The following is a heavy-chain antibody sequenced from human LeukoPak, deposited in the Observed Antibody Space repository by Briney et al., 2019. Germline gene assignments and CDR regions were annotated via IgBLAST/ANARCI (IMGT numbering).Heavy chain of an antibody. V-gene: IGHV1-69*06. CDR1: GGTFSSYA. CDR2: IIPIFGTA. CDR3: ARGYCSGGSCYSLDDY. Sequence: SVKVSCKASGGTFSSYATSWVRQAPGQGLEWMGRIIPIFGTANYAQKFQGRVTITADKSTSTAYMELSSLRSEDTAVYYCARGYCSGGSCYSLDDYWGQGTLVTVSS. J-gene: IGHJ4*02. D-gene: IGHD2-15*01.